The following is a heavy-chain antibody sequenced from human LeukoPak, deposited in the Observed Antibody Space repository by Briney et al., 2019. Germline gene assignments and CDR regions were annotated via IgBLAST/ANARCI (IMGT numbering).Heavy chain of an antibody. D-gene: IGHD2-15*01. CDR1: GGSLSDNY. CDR3: ARHPFATPFDY. CDR2: AYYSGHT. Sequence: SETLSLTCTVSGGSLSDNYWSWIRQPPGKGLEWIGYAYYSGHTNYKSSLKSRVTMSLDTSKSQFTLRLTSVTAADTAVYFCARHPFATPFDYWGPGTLVTVSS. V-gene: IGHV4-59*08. J-gene: IGHJ4*02.